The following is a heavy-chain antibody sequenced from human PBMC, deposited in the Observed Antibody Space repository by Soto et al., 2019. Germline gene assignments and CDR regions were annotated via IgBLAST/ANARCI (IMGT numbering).Heavy chain of an antibody. Sequence: SETLSLTCTVSGGSISNYFWSWIRQPPGKGLEWIGYIYYSGSTNYNPSLKSRVTISLDTSKNQFSLKLSSVTAADTAVYYCARVTDNDILTGYYFDYWGQGTLVTVSS. CDR3: ARVTDNDILTGYYFDY. D-gene: IGHD3-9*01. CDR1: GGSISNYF. CDR2: IYYSGST. V-gene: IGHV4-59*08. J-gene: IGHJ4*02.